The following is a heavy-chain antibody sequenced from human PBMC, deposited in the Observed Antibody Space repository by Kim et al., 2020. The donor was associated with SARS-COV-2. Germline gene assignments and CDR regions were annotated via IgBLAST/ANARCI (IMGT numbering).Heavy chain of an antibody. Sequence: DAAPVKGRFTISRDDSKNTLYLQMNSLKTEDTAVYYCTTRKYQLRLSDYWGQGTLVTVSS. CDR3: TTRKYQLRLSDY. V-gene: IGHV3-15*01. J-gene: IGHJ4*02. D-gene: IGHD2-2*01.